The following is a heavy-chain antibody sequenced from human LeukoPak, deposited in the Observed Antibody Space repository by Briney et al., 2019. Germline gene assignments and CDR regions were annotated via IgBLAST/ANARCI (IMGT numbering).Heavy chain of an antibody. D-gene: IGHD2-21*02. J-gene: IGHJ5*02. CDR1: GYRSTSYG. V-gene: IGHV1-18*01. Sequence: GASVKVSCKASGYRSTSYGIGWVRQAPGQGLEWVGWISIYNGQTYYAQSLQDRVTMTADTSTNTVYMELRSLKTEDTAVYYCARACHLVVVTAEGAFLDPWGQGTLVTISS. CDR2: ISIYNGQT. CDR3: ARACHLVVVTAEGAFLDP.